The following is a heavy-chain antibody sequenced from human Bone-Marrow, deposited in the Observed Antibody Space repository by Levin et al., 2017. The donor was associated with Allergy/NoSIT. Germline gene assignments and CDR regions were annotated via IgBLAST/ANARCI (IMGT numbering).Heavy chain of an antibody. Sequence: GESLKISCAASGFTFSTYAMHWVRQAPGKGLEWVAVISYDGSDKYYGDSVKGRFTISRDNSKNTLYLQMNSLRAEDTAVYYCARDYDRSGYYYEGFDYWGQGTLVTVSS. CDR3: ARDYDRSGYYYEGFDY. CDR1: GFTFSTYA. D-gene: IGHD3-22*01. V-gene: IGHV3-30-3*01. CDR2: ISYDGSDK. J-gene: IGHJ4*02.